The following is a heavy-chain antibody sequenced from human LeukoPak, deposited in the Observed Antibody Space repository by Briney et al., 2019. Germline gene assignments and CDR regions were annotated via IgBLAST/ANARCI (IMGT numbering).Heavy chain of an antibody. J-gene: IGHJ4*02. V-gene: IGHV1-2*06. D-gene: IGHD4-17*01. CDR2: INPNSGGT. CDR3: ARAGGPTVTKYYFDY. CDR1: GYTFTGYY. Sequence: ASVKVSCKASGYTFTGYYMHWVRRAPGQGLEWMGRINPNSGGTNYAQKFQGRDTMTRDTSISTAYMELSRLRSDDTAVYYCARAGGPTVTKYYFDYWGQGTLVTVSS.